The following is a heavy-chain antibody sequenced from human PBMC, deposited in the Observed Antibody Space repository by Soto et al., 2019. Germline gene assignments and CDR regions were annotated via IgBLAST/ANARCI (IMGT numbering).Heavy chain of an antibody. J-gene: IGHJ4*02. Sequence: ASVKVYCKASGYTFTSYAMHWVRQAPGQRLEWMGWINAGNGNTKYSQKFQGRVTITRDTSASTAYMELSSLRSEDTAVYYCAASITGTPTYFDYWGQGTLVTVSS. CDR2: INAGNGNT. CDR3: AASITGTPTYFDY. V-gene: IGHV1-3*01. D-gene: IGHD1-7*01. CDR1: GYTFTSYA.